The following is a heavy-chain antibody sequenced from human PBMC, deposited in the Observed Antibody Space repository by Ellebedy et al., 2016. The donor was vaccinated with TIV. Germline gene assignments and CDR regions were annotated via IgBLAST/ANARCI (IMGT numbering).Heavy chain of an antibody. V-gene: IGHV1-69*06. CDR3: ASFRPVYDTSGYYYYFDY. D-gene: IGHD3-22*01. Sequence: AASVKISCKASGVTFNTYALSWVRQAPGQGLEWMGGIIPIFGTANYAQKFKGRVTITADKSTSTANMELSSLRSEDTAVYYCASFRPVYDTSGYYYYFDYWGQGTLVTVSS. CDR2: IIPIFGTA. J-gene: IGHJ4*02. CDR1: GVTFNTYA.